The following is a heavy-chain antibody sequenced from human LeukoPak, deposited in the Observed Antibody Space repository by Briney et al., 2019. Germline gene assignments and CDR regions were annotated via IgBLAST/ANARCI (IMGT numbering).Heavy chain of an antibody. J-gene: IGHJ4*02. CDR1: GFTFSNYW. CDR3: ARVFIVGSRSVFDF. Sequence: PGGSLRLPCAASGFTFSNYWMSWVRLAPGKGLEWVANIKQDGSEKYYVDSVEGRFTISRDNAKNLLSLQMNSLRAEDTAVYHCARVFIVGSRSVFDFWGQGTLVTVSS. D-gene: IGHD2-21*01. V-gene: IGHV3-7*01. CDR2: IKQDGSEK.